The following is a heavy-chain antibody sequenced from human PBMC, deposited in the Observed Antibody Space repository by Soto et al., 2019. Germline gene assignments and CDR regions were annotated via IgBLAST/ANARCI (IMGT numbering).Heavy chain of an antibody. CDR3: ARDDTTCLLEF. J-gene: IGHJ4*02. Sequence: QVQLQESGPGLVRPAETLSLICSVSTDSMRTYSWTWIRQSPGKGLEWIGYVYHTGRTEYNPSLESRVTISIAMSKKQFSLQLTSVTAADTAVYFWARDDTTCLLEFWGQGTLVTVSS. V-gene: IGHV4-59*01. CDR2: VYHTGRT. CDR1: TDSMRTYS.